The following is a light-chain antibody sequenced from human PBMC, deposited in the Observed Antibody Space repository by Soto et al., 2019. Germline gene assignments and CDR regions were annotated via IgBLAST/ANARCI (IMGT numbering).Light chain of an antibody. CDR1: ESVSSIY. CDR2: GAF. V-gene: IGKV3-20*01. J-gene: IGKJ1*01. CDR3: QQSLNPKT. Sequence: ENGLTQSPGTLSLSPGERATLSCRASESVSSIYVAWYQQKPGQAPTLLIYGAFTRATGIPDRFSGSGSGTDFTLTIDRLEPEDFAVYYCQQSLNPKTFGQGTKVDIK.